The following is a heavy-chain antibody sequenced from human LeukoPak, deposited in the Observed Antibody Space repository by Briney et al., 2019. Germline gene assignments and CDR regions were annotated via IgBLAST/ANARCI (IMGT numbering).Heavy chain of an antibody. Sequence: PGGSLRLSCAASGFTFSSYAMTWVRQAPGKGLKWVSTISGSGGSIYYADSVKGRFTISRDNSRNTLSLQMNSLRVEDTAVYYCAKQAYSSSWYNWFDPWGQGAQVTVSS. J-gene: IGHJ5*02. D-gene: IGHD6-13*01. CDR2: ISGSGGSI. CDR3: AKQAYSSSWYNWFDP. CDR1: GFTFSSYA. V-gene: IGHV3-23*01.